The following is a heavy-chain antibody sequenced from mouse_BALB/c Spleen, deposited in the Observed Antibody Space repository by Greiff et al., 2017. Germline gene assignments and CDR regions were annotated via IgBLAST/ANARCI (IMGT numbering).Heavy chain of an antibody. Sequence: EVQRVESGPELMKPGASVKISCKASGYSFTSYYMHWVKQSHGKSLEWIGYIDPFNGGTSYNQKFKGKATLTVDKSSSTAYMHLSSLTSEDSAVYYCARTDYWGQGTTLTVSS. V-gene: IGHV1S135*01. CDR1: GYSFTSYY. CDR2: IDPFNGGT. CDR3: ARTDY. J-gene: IGHJ2*01.